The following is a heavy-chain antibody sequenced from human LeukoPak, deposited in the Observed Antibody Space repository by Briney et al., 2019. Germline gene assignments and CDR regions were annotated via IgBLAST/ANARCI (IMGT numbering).Heavy chain of an antibody. CDR1: GFTFSSYA. V-gene: IGHV3-23*01. Sequence: GSLRLSCAASGFTFSSYAMSWVRQAPGKGLEWVSAISGSGGSTYHADSVKGRFTISRDNSKNTLYLQMNSLRAEDTAVYYCAKGAPGAVAGINYWFDPWGQGTLVTVSS. CDR3: AKGAPGAVAGINYWFDP. D-gene: IGHD6-19*01. CDR2: ISGSGGST. J-gene: IGHJ5*02.